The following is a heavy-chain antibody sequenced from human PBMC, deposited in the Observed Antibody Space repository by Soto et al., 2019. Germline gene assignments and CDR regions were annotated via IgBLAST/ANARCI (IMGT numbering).Heavy chain of an antibody. J-gene: IGHJ6*02. CDR3: ARGPAVLRFLEWLFSMDV. CDR2: ISAYNGNT. Sequence: ASVKVSCKASGYTFTSYGISWVRQAPGQGLEWMGWISAYNGNTNYAQKLQGRVTMTTDTSTSTAYMELRSLRSDDTAVYYCARGPAVLRFLEWLFSMDVWGQGTTVTVSS. V-gene: IGHV1-18*01. D-gene: IGHD3-3*01. CDR1: GYTFTSYG.